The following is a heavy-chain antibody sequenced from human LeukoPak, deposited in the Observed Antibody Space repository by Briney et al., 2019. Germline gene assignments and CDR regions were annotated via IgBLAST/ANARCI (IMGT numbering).Heavy chain of an antibody. CDR1: GGSISSSSYY. V-gene: IGHV4-39*07. Sequence: SETLSLTCTVSGGSISSSSYYWGWIRQPPGKGLEWIGSIYYSGSTYYNPSLKSRVTISVDTSKNQFSLKLSSVTAADTAVYYCARYVGYYYGMDVWGQGTTVTVSS. J-gene: IGHJ6*02. CDR3: ARYVGYYYGMDV. CDR2: IYYSGST. D-gene: IGHD3-10*02.